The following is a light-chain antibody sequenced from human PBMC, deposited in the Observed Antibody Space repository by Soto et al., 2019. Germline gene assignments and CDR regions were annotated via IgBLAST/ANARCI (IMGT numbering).Light chain of an antibody. CDR3: QPYGSSGT. CDR2: GAS. CDR1: QRLSSSA. Sequence: IVFTQSPGTLSMSPGERATLSCRASQRLSSSALAGYQQKPGQAPRRLIYGASNRATGIPDRFSGSGSGTDFTLTISRLEPEDFAVYYCQPYGSSGTFGQGTKVDIK. V-gene: IGKV3-20*01. J-gene: IGKJ1*01.